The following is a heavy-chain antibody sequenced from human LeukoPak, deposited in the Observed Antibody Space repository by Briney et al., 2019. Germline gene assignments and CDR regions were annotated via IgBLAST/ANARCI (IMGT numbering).Heavy chain of an antibody. J-gene: IGHJ6*04. CDR1: GFTLITYW. CDR2: INQDGSEK. Sequence: GGSLRLSCAASGFTLITYWMTWVRQAPGKGLEWVANINQDGSEKYYVGSVKGRFTISRDNARNSLYQQMNSLRAEDTAVYYCAELGITMIGGVWGKGTTVTISS. D-gene: IGHD3-10*02. CDR3: AELGITMIGGV. V-gene: IGHV3-7*01.